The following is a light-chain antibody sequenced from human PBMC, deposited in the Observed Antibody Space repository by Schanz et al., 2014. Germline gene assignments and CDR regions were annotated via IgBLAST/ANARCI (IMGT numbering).Light chain of an antibody. J-gene: IGLJ2*01. CDR2: DVS. CDR1: SSDVGGYNF. Sequence: QSALTQPASVSGSPGQSITISCTGTSSDVGGYNFVSWYQQLPGKAPKLMIYDVSNRPSGVSSRFSGSKSGNTASLTISGLQAEDEADYYCSSYTSSGTYVVFGGGTKLTVL. V-gene: IGLV2-14*01. CDR3: SSYTSSGTYVV.